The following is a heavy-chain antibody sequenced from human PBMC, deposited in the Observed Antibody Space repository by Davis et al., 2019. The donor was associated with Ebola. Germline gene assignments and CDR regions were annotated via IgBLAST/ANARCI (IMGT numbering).Heavy chain of an antibody. CDR3: ARGGWGIRFLEWPPYGMDV. D-gene: IGHD3-3*01. V-gene: IGHV4-30-2*01. Sequence: SETLSLTCAVSGGFVSSGGYSWNWIRQPPGKGLEWIGSIYHSGSTYYNPSLKSRVTISVDRSKNQFSLKLSSVTATDTAVYYCARGGWGIRFLEWPPYGMDVWGKGTTVTVSS. CDR2: IYHSGST. CDR1: GGFVSSGGYS. J-gene: IGHJ6*04.